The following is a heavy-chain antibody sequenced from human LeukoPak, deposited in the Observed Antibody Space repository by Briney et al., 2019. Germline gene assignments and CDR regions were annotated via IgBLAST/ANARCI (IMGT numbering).Heavy chain of an antibody. D-gene: IGHD6-13*01. CDR2: IIPIFGTA. V-gene: IGHV1-69*13. Sequence: SVKVPCKASGGTFSSYAISWVRQAPGQGLEWMGGIIPIFGTANYAQKFQGRVTITADESTSTAYMELSSLRSEDTAVYYCARGGPDRAYSSSYFDYWGQGTLVTVSS. CDR1: GGTFSSYA. CDR3: ARGGPDRAYSSSYFDY. J-gene: IGHJ4*02.